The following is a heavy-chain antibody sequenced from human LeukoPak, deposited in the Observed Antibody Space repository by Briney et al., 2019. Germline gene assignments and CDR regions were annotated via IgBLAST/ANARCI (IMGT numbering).Heavy chain of an antibody. CDR2: IQKKTEGGTT. Sequence: GGSLRLSCAASGFTFSNAWMNWVRQAPGKGLEWVGRIQKKTEGGTTEYAAPVKGRFIISRDDSKNMLYLQMNSLKTDDTAVYYCTSRVVTTNGYWGQGTLVTVSS. J-gene: IGHJ4*02. V-gene: IGHV3-15*01. CDR3: TSRVVTTNGY. CDR1: GFTFSNAW. D-gene: IGHD2-21*02.